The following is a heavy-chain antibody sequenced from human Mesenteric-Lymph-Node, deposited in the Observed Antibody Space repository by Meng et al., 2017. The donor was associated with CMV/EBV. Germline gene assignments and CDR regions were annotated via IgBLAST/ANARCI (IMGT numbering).Heavy chain of an antibody. Sequence: GESLKISCAASGFTFSDYYMSWIRQAPGKGLEWVSNISSSGSTIYHADSVKGRFTISRDNAKNSLYLQMNSLRAEDTAVYYCARSPAAAPFDYWGQGTLVTVSS. J-gene: IGHJ4*02. V-gene: IGHV3-11*04. CDR3: ARSPAAAPFDY. CDR1: GFTFSDYY. CDR2: ISSSGSTI.